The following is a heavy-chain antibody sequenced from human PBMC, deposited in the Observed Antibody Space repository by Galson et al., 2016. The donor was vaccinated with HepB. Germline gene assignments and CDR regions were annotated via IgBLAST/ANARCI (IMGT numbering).Heavy chain of an antibody. V-gene: IGHV3-33*06. J-gene: IGHJ4*02. CDR2: IWYDGSNK. Sequence: SLRLSCAASGFTFSRRGMHWVRQAPGKGLEWVAVIWYDGSNKYYGDSVKGRFTISRDNSKDTVYLQMNNLRSEDTAVYYCAKGLEDIVTDNFEALFYFDRWGPGTLVAV. D-gene: IGHD2-15*01. CDR1: GFTFSRRG. CDR3: AKGLEDIVTDNFEALFYFDR.